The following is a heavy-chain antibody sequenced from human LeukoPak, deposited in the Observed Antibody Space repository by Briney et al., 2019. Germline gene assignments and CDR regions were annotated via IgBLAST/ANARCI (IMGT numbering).Heavy chain of an antibody. J-gene: IGHJ4*02. Sequence: GGSLRLSCAASGFTFSSYGMSWVRQAPGKGLVWVSRISYDGSNANYADFVKGRFTISRDNAKNTLYLQMNSLRAEDTAVYYCGVLTLNPGWGQGTLVSVSS. V-gene: IGHV3-74*01. CDR3: GVLTLNPG. CDR2: ISYDGSNA. CDR1: GFTFSSYG. D-gene: IGHD2-8*01.